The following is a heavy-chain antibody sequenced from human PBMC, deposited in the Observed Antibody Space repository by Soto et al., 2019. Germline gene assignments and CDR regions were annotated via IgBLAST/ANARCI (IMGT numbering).Heavy chain of an antibody. Sequence: PGGSLRLSCAAPGFTFSSYAMSWVRQAPGKGLEWVSAISGSGGSTYYADSVKGRFTISRDNSKNTLYLQMNSLRAEDTAVYYCAKSPLEYSSSWYYDYWGQGTLVTVSS. CDR1: GFTFSSYA. J-gene: IGHJ4*02. CDR2: ISGSGGST. V-gene: IGHV3-23*01. D-gene: IGHD6-13*01. CDR3: AKSPLEYSSSWYYDY.